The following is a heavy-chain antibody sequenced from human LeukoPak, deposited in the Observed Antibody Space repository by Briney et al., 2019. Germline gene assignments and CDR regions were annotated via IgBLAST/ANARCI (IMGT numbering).Heavy chain of an antibody. CDR3: ARFSSSFRGIDY. Sequence: ASVKVSCKASGYTFTSYYMHWVRQAPGQGLEWMRIINPSGGSTSYAQKFQGRVTMTRDTSASTVYMELSSLRPEDTAVYYCARFSSSFRGIDYWGQGTLVTVSS. CDR2: INPSGGST. J-gene: IGHJ4*02. D-gene: IGHD6-13*01. V-gene: IGHV1-46*01. CDR1: GYTFTSYY.